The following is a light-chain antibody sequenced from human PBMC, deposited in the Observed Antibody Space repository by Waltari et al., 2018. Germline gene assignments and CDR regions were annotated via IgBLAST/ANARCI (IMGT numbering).Light chain of an antibody. Sequence: QSVLTQPPSVSGAPGQRVTISCTGISSNVGANYDVHWYQQVPPTAPKLLSYANSNRPSGVPDRCSGSKSGTSASRAITGLQAEDEADDYCQSHDHSLHAYVFGTGTKVTVL. V-gene: IGLV1-40*01. J-gene: IGLJ1*01. CDR1: SSNVGANYD. CDR3: QSHDHSLHAYV. CDR2: ANS.